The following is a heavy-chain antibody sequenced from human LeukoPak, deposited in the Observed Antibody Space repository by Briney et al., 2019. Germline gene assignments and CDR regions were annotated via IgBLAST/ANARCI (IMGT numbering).Heavy chain of an antibody. CDR1: GFAFSNYA. Sequence: PGGSLRLSCAASGFAFSNYAIFWVRQVTGKGLEWVSTINSSGGSTYYADSVKGRFTISRDNSKNTVYLQMNSLRAEDAAMYYCVKDVSENYYHSSGFDSWGQGTLVTVSS. D-gene: IGHD3-22*01. CDR2: INSSGGST. V-gene: IGHV3-23*01. CDR3: VKDVSENYYHSSGFDS. J-gene: IGHJ4*02.